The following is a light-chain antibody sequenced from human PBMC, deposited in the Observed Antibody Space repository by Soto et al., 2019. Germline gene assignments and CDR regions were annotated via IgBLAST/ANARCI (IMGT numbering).Light chain of an antibody. Sequence: DIQMTQSPSSLSASVRDRVTNTCRASQSISSYLNWYQQKPGKAPKLLIYAASSLQSGVPSRFSGSGSGTDFTLTISSLQPEDFATYYCQQSYSTPRTFGQGTKVEIK. CDR3: QQSYSTPRT. V-gene: IGKV1-39*01. J-gene: IGKJ1*01. CDR2: AAS. CDR1: QSISSY.